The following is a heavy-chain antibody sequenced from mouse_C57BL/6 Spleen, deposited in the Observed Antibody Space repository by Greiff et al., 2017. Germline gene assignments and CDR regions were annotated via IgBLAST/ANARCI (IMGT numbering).Heavy chain of an antibody. D-gene: IGHD1-1*01. Sequence: VQLQQSGAELVKPGASVKLSCTASGFNIKDYYMHWVKQRPEQGLEWIGRIDPEDGETKYAAKFQGKATMTVDTSSNTAYLQLSSLTSEFTAVYYGARGYYSDSRVYYSIDYWGQGTSVTVSS. V-gene: IGHV14-2*01. CDR3: ARGYYSDSRVYYSIDY. CDR1: GFNIKDYY. J-gene: IGHJ4*01. CDR2: IDPEDGET.